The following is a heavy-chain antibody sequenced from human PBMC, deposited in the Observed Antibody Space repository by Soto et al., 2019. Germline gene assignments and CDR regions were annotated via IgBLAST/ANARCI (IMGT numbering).Heavy chain of an antibody. CDR3: AKDPVGDFLDALEM. D-gene: IGHD3-10*01. CDR2: ISGSADGT. CDR1: GFTFDSYA. Sequence: EVKLLESGGGLAQPGGSLRLSCVGSGFTFDSYAISWVRQAPGERLQWIAAISGSADGTDYAHSVRGRFTISRDNAKKTVHLQMDSLRVEDTAVYFCAKDPVGDFLDALEMWGQGTKVTVSS. V-gene: IGHV3-23*01. J-gene: IGHJ3*02.